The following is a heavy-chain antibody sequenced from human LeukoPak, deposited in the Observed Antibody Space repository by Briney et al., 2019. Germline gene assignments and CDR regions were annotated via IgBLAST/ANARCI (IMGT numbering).Heavy chain of an antibody. Sequence: PGGCLRLSCAASGFTFSSYEMNWVRQAPGKGLEWVSSVSRSGNYIYYADSVRGRFTISRDNAKNSLYLQMNSLRAEDTAVYYCAFHRYDSGSYSIFDFWGQGTLVTVSS. D-gene: IGHD3-10*01. J-gene: IGHJ4*02. CDR3: AFHRYDSGSYSIFDF. CDR2: VSRSGNYI. V-gene: IGHV3-21*01. CDR1: GFTFSSYE.